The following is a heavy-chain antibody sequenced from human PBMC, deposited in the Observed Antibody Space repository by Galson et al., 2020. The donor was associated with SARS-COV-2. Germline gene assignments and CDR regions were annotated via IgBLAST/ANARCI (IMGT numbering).Heavy chain of an antibody. V-gene: IGHV2-5*01. D-gene: IGHD3-3*01. Sequence: SGPTLVKPTQTLTLTCTFSGFSLSTSGVGVGWIRQPPGKALEWLALIYWNDDKRYSPSLKSRLTITKDTSKNQVVLTMTNMDPVDTATYYCAHSPITIFGVVIPGWFDPWGQGTLVTVSS. CDR3: AHSPITIFGVVIPGWFDP. CDR1: GFSLSTSGVG. J-gene: IGHJ5*02. CDR2: IYWNDDK.